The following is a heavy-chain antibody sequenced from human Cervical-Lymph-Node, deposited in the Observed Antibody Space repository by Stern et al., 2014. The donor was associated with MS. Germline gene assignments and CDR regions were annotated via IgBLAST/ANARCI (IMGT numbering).Heavy chain of an antibody. D-gene: IGHD4-17*01. V-gene: IGHV3-30*03. Sequence: VQLVESGGGVVQPGRSLRLSCGVSGFTFSNYGMHWVRQAPGKGLEWVAIISYNGNLKYYSDSVRGRFTISRDNSKTTLYLEMNSLIGEDTAVYYCARDMTTVTAFDYWGQGTPVTVSS. CDR1: GFTFSNYG. CDR2: ISYNGNLK. J-gene: IGHJ4*02. CDR3: ARDMTTVTAFDY.